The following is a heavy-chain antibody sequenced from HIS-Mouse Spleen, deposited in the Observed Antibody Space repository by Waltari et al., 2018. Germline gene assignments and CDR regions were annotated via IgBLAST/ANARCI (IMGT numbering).Heavy chain of an antibody. CDR2: IYCRWRT. D-gene: IGHD6-13*01. CDR1: GGSISSSSYY. CDR3: AREIPYSSSWYDWYFDL. J-gene: IGHJ2*01. Sequence: QLQLQESGPGLVKPSETLSLTCTVSGGSISSSSYYWGWIRQPPGKGLEWIGSIYCRWRTSYHPSLMSRVTISVDTSKNQFSRKLSSVTAADTAVYYCAREIPYSSSWYDWYFDLWGRGTLVTVSS. V-gene: IGHV4-39*07.